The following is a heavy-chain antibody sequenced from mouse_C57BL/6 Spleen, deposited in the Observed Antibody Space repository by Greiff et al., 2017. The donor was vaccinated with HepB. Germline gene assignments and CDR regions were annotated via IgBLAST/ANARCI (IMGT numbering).Heavy chain of an antibody. D-gene: IGHD2-10*01. CDR2: IDPEDGET. CDR3: ASLLYVGDY. Sequence: EVQLQQSGAELVKPGASVKLSCTASGFNIKDYYMHWVKQRTEQGLEWIGRIDPEDGETKYAPKFQGKATITADTSSNTADLQLSSLTSEDTAVYYCASLLYVGDYWGQGTLVTVSA. V-gene: IGHV14-2*01. CDR1: GFNIKDYY. J-gene: IGHJ3*01.